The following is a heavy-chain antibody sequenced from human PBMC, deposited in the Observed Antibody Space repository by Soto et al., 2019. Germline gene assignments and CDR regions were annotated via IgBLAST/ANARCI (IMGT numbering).Heavy chain of an antibody. Sequence: QVQLVQSGAEVKKPGSSVKVSCKASGGTFSSYAISWVRQAPGQGLEWMGGIIPIFGTANYVQKFQGRVTITADDNTSTAYMELSSLRSEDTAVYYCAIRYSGRYDPYYYYGLDVWGQGSTVTVSS. CDR1: GGTFSSYA. J-gene: IGHJ6*02. V-gene: IGHV1-69*01. CDR2: IIPIFGTA. CDR3: AIRYSGRYDPYYYYGLDV. D-gene: IGHD1-26*01.